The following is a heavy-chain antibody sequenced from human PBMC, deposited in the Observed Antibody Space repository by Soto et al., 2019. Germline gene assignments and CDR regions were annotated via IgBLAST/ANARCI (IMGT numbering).Heavy chain of an antibody. CDR3: ATVGGDHGMDV. Sequence: QVQLVESGGGVVEPGRSLRLSCAASGFSFSSFGMHWVRQAPGKGLEWLTLIYYDGSKKYYAESVKGRFTISRDNSKNKLFLQMNSLRDEDTAVYYCATVGGDHGMDVWGQGTTVIVSS. D-gene: IGHD3-10*01. J-gene: IGHJ6*02. CDR2: IYYDGSKK. CDR1: GFSFSSFG. V-gene: IGHV3-30*19.